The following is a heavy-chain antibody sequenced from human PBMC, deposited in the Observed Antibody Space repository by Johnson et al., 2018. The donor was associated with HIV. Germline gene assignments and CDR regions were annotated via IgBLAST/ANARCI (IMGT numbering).Heavy chain of an antibody. D-gene: IGHD1-26*01. V-gene: IGHV3-73*01. J-gene: IGHJ3*02. CDR3: TSWGAGADAFDI. CDR1: GFTFTNAW. Sequence: VQLVESGGGLVKPGGSLRLSCAASGFTFTNAWMSWVRQAPGQGLEWVGRIKSKANSYATAYAASVKGRFTISRDDSKNTAYLQMNSLKTEDTAVYYCTSWGAGADAFDIWGQGTMVTVSS. CDR2: IKSKANSYAT.